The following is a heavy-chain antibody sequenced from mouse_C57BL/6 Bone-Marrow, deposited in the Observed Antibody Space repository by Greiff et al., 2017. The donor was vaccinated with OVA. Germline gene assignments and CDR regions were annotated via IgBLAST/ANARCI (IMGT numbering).Heavy chain of an antibody. Sequence: EVQLQQSGAELVRPGASVKVSCTASGFNIKDDYMHWVKQRPEQGLEWIGWIDPENGDTEYASKFQGKATITADTSSNTAYLQLSSLTSEDTAVYYCTPYYYGSSYYFDYWGQGTTLTVSS. J-gene: IGHJ2*01. V-gene: IGHV14-4*01. CDR3: TPYYYGSSYYFDY. D-gene: IGHD1-1*01. CDR2: IDPENGDT. CDR1: GFNIKDDY.